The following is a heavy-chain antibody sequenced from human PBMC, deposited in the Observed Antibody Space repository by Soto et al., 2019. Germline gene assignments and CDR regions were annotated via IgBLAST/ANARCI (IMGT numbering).Heavy chain of an antibody. J-gene: IGHJ4*02. Sequence: PSETLSLTCTVSGGSISSYYWSWIRQPPGKGLEWIGYIYYSGSTNYNPSLKSRVTISVDTSKNQFSLKLSSVTAADTAVYYCASVVYDFWSGARNYYFDYWGQGTLVTVSS. V-gene: IGHV4-59*01. D-gene: IGHD3-3*01. CDR2: IYYSGST. CDR1: GGSISSYY. CDR3: ASVVYDFWSGARNYYFDY.